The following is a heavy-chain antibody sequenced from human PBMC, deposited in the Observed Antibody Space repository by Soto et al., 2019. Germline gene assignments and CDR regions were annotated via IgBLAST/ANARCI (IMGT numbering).Heavy chain of an antibody. CDR1: GGYISGSTDY. D-gene: IGHD2-2*01. V-gene: IGHV4-39*01. CDR2: IYYSGRT. CDR3: ARLCSTSGYGMDV. J-gene: IGHJ6*02. Sequence: QLQLQESGPGLVKPSETLSLTCTVSGGYISGSTDYWGWIRQPPGKGLECIGNIYYSGRTYYNTYLKSRVTRSVDTSKNQFSLKLSTVTDADTDVYYCARLCSTSGYGMDVWGQGTTVTVSS.